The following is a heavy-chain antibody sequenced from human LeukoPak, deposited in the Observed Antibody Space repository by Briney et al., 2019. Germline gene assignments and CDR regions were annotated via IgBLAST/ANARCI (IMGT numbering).Heavy chain of an antibody. V-gene: IGHV4-4*07. Sequence: SETLSLTCTVSGGSISSDCWSWIRQPAGMGLEWIGRIDTTGSTNYNPSLRSRVTMSVDTSKNQFSLKLSSVTAADTAVYYCARDGGYEGFDYWGQGTLVTVSS. CDR1: GGSISSDC. J-gene: IGHJ4*02. CDR2: IDTTGST. D-gene: IGHD5-12*01. CDR3: ARDGGYEGFDY.